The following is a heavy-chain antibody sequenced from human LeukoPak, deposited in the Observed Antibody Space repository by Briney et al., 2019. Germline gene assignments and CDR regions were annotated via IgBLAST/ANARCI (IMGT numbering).Heavy chain of an antibody. CDR3: ASAYGSSAYYPFDN. CDR1: GFTFRKNA. Sequence: GGSLRLSCVASGFTFRKNAMSWVRQAPGKGLEWVSLISDSGGSTNYADSVKGRFTISRDNSKNTLYLQMNTLRAEDTAIYYCASAYGSSAYYPFDNWGQGTLVTVFS. J-gene: IGHJ4*02. D-gene: IGHD3-22*01. CDR2: ISDSGGST. V-gene: IGHV3-23*01.